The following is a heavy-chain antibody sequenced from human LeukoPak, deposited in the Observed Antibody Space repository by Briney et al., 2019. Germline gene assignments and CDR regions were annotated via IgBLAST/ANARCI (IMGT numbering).Heavy chain of an antibody. CDR2: IRSKAYGGTT. V-gene: IGHV3-49*04. J-gene: IGHJ6*02. D-gene: IGHD2-15*01. CDR3: TRGAVVRHYYYGMDV. CDR1: GFTFGDYA. Sequence: GGPLRLSCTASGFTFGDYAMSWVRQAPGKGLEWVGFIRSKAYGGTTEYAASVKGRFTISRDDSKSIAYLQMNSLKTEDTAVYYCTRGAVVRHYYYGMDVWGQGTTVTVSS.